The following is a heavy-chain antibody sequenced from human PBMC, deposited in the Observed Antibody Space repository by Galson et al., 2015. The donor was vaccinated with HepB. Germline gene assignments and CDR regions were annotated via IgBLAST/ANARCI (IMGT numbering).Heavy chain of an antibody. CDR1: GFTFSKYQ. CDR2: IISGNYT. V-gene: IGHV3-69-1*01. J-gene: IGHJ6*02. D-gene: IGHD3-16*01. Sequence: SLRLSCAASGFTFSKYQMNWVRQAPGKGLEWVSSIISGNYTYYADSVKGRFTISRDNAKNSLYLQMNSLRAEDTAVYYCARDDYIWGDYYYGMDVWGQGTTVTVSS. CDR3: ARDDYIWGDYYYGMDV.